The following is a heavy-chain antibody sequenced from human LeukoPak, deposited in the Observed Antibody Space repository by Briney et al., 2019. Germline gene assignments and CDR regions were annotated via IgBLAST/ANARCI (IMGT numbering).Heavy chain of an antibody. D-gene: IGHD4-17*01. CDR2: IKSKTDGGTT. CDR3: TTKPHYGDYVRY. CDR1: GFTLRKAW. J-gene: IGHJ4*02. V-gene: IGHV3-15*01. Sequence: GGALRLSCAASGFTLRKAWMSWVGQAQGKGVEGVGRIKSKTDGGTTDYAAPVKGRFTISRDDSKNTLYLQMNSLKTEDTAVYYCTTKPHYGDYVRYWGQGTLVTVSS.